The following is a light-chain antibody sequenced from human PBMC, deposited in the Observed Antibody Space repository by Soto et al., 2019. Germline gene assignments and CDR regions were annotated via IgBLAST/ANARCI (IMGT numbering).Light chain of an antibody. Sequence: DIQMTQSPSSLSPSVGDRVTITCRASQSISTYLNWFQQTPGKAPKLLIYAASTLQTGVPSRFSGSGSGTDFTLTISSLQPEDFVTYYCQQSYDTPYTFGQGTKLEIK. J-gene: IGKJ2*01. CDR3: QQSYDTPYT. CDR2: AAS. V-gene: IGKV1-39*01. CDR1: QSISTY.